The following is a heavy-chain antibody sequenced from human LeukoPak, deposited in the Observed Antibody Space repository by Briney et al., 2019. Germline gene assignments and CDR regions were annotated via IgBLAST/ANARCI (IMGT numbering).Heavy chain of an antibody. Sequence: GGSLRLSCAASGFTFSSYAMHWVRQAPGKGLEWVAVISYDGSNKYYADSVKGRFTISRDNSKNTLYLQMNSLRAEDTAVYYCAREFGATGVFDYWGQGTLVTVSS. J-gene: IGHJ4*02. D-gene: IGHD3-16*01. CDR2: ISYDGSNK. V-gene: IGHV3-30-3*01. CDR3: AREFGATGVFDY. CDR1: GFTFSSYA.